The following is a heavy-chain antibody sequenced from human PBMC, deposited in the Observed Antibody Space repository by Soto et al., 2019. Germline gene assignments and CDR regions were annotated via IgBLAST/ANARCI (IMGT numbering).Heavy chain of an antibody. CDR1: GYSFTSYW. V-gene: IGHV5-51*01. CDR2: IYPGDSDT. Sequence: GESLKSSCKGSGYSFTSYWIGCVRQMPGKGLEWMGIIYPGDSDTRYSPSFQGQVTISADKSISTAYLQWSSLKASDTAMYYCARTSAGGKYYYGMDVWGQRTTVTVSS. D-gene: IGHD6-13*01. J-gene: IGHJ6*02. CDR3: ARTSAGGKYYYGMDV.